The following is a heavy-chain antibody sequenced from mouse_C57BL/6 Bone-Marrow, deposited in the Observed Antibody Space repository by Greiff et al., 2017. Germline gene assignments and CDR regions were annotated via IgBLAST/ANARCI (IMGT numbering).Heavy chain of an antibody. CDR2: ISSGGSYT. J-gene: IGHJ2*01. CDR3: ARFYYYGSQDY. Sequence: DVQLVESGGDLVKPGGSLKLSCAASGFTFSSYGMSWVRQTPAKRLEWVATISSGGSYTYYPDSVKGRFTISRDNAKNTLYLQMISLKSEDTAMXYCARFYYYGSQDYWGQGTTLTVSS. CDR1: GFTFSSYG. V-gene: IGHV5-6*01. D-gene: IGHD1-1*01.